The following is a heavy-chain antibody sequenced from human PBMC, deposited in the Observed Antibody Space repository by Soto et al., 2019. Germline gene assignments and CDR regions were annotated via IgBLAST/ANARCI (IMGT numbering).Heavy chain of an antibody. CDR2: IYYTGTT. D-gene: IGHD2-2*01. CDR1: GGSVGSSAYY. V-gene: IGHV4-39*01. Sequence: PSETLSLTCTVSGGSVGSSAYYWGWIRQPPGKGLEYIGNIYYTGTTTYNAALRSRVTISVDRSKNQISLRLTSVTAADTAVYYCARREYATSPLDPWGQGTLVTSPQ. J-gene: IGHJ5*02. CDR3: ARREYATSPLDP.